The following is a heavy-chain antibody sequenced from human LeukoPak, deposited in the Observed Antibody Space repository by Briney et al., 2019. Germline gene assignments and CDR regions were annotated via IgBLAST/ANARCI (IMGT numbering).Heavy chain of an antibody. CDR2: IYHSGST. V-gene: IGHV4-38-2*02. CDR1: GYSISSGYY. D-gene: IGHD2-15*01. J-gene: IGHJ6*02. CDR3: ARDKGARKVVAATPEDYYGMDV. Sequence: SETLSLTCTVSGYSISSGYYWGWIRQPPGKGLEWIGSIYHSGSTYYNPSLKSRVTISVDTSKNQFSLKLSSVTAADTAVYYCARDKGARKVVAATPEDYYGMDVWGQGTTVTVSS.